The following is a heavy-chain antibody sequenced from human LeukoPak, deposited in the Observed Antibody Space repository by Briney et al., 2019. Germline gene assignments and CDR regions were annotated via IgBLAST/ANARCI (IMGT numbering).Heavy chain of an antibody. CDR3: ARAALLSYMDV. D-gene: IGHD2-15*01. CDR1: GFTFSSYG. J-gene: IGHJ6*03. V-gene: IGHV3-33*01. Sequence: PGRSLRLSCAASGFTFSSYGMHWVRQAPGKGLEWLAVIWYDGSNKYYADSVKGRFTISRDNSKNTLYLQMNSLRAEDTAVYYCARAALLSYMDVWGKGTTVTVSS. CDR2: IWYDGSNK.